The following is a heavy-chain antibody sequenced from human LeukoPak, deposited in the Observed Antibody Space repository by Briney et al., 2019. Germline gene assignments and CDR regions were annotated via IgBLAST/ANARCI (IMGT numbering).Heavy chain of an antibody. Sequence: ASVKVPCKASGYTFVSYDINWVRQATGQGLEWMGWMNPNSGNTGYAQKFQGRVTMTRNTSISTAYMELSSLTSEDTAVYYCARKNYGSNRWFDPWGQGTLVTVSS. V-gene: IGHV1-8*01. CDR2: MNPNSGNT. D-gene: IGHD4/OR15-4a*01. J-gene: IGHJ5*02. CDR1: GYTFVSYD. CDR3: ARKNYGSNRWFDP.